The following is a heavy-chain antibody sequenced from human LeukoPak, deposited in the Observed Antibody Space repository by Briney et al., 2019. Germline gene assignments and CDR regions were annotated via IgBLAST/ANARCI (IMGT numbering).Heavy chain of an antibody. CDR2: MYYSGST. CDR1: GGSISSSSYF. D-gene: IGHD3-16*01. CDR3: ARGLDVSGSWFDP. Sequence: SETLSLTCTVSGGSISSSSYFWGWIRQPPGKGLEWIGSMYYSGSTYYNPSLKSRVTISVDTSKNQFSLKLSSVTAADTAVYYCARGLDVSGSWFDPWGQGTLVTVSS. J-gene: IGHJ5*02. V-gene: IGHV4-39*01.